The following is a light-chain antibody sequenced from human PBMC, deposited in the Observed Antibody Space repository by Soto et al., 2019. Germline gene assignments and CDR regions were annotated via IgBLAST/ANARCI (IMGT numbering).Light chain of an antibody. Sequence: EIVLTQSPGTLSLSPGERATLSCRAGQRVSSGYLAWYQQKPGQSPRLLIYGASTRATGIPARFSGSGSGTEFTLTISSLQSEDFAVYYCQHYNNWPPWTFGQGTKVDIK. CDR3: QHYNNWPPWT. CDR2: GAS. CDR1: QRVSSGY. V-gene: IGKV3-15*01. J-gene: IGKJ1*01.